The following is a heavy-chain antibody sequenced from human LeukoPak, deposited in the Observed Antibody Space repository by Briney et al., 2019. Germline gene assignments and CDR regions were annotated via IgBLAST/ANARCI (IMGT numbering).Heavy chain of an antibody. CDR2: IYHSGST. D-gene: IGHD3-10*01. V-gene: IGHV4-38-2*02. J-gene: IGHJ6*04. CDR3: ARENYGSGSYYNVGYYYGMDV. CDR1: GYSISSGYY. Sequence: SETLSLTCAVSGYSISSGYYWGWIRQPPGKGLEWIGSIYHSGSTYYNPSLKSRVTISVDTSKNQFSLKLSSVTAADTAVYYCARENYGSGSYYNVGYYYGMDVWGKGTTVTVPS.